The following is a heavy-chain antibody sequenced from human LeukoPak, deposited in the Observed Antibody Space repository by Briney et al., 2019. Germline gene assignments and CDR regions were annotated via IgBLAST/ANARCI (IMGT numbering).Heavy chain of an antibody. Sequence: PSQTLSLTCTVSGGSISSGSYYWSWIRQPAGKGLEWIGRIYTSGSTHYNPSLKSRVTISVDTSKSQFSLKLSSVTAADTAVYYCAVNRWGSFDYWGQGTLVTVSS. V-gene: IGHV4-61*02. CDR1: GGSISSGSYY. CDR3: AVNRWGSFDY. D-gene: IGHD4-23*01. CDR2: IYTSGST. J-gene: IGHJ4*02.